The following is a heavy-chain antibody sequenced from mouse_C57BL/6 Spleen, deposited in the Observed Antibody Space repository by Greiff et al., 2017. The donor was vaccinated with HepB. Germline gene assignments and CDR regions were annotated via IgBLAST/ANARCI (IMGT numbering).Heavy chain of an antibody. D-gene: IGHD1-1*01. CDR3: ARWGDGSNYRSYYFDY. CDR1: GYTFTSYW. Sequence: QVQLQQPGAELVKPGASVKLSCKASGYTFTSYWMQWVKQRPGQGLEWIGEIDPSDSYTNYNQKFKGKATLTVDTSSSTAYMQLSSLTSEDSALYYCARWGDGSNYRSYYFDYWGQGTTLTVSS. J-gene: IGHJ2*01. CDR2: IDPSDSYT. V-gene: IGHV1-50*01.